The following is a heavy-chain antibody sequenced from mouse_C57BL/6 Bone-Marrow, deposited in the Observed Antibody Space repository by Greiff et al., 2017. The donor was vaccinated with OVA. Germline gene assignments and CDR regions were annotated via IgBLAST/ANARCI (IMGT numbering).Heavy chain of an antibody. CDR1: GYTFTDYA. D-gene: IGHD1-1*01. J-gene: IGHJ3*01. Sequence: VQLQQSGPELVRPGVSVKISCKGSGYTFTDYAMHWVKQSHAKSLEWIGVISTYYGDASYNQKFKDKATMTVDKSSSTAYMELARLTSEDSAVYYCARGDLIYYYGSSFVFAYWGQGTLVTVSA. V-gene: IGHV1-67*01. CDR3: ARGDLIYYYGSSFVFAY. CDR2: ISTYYGDA.